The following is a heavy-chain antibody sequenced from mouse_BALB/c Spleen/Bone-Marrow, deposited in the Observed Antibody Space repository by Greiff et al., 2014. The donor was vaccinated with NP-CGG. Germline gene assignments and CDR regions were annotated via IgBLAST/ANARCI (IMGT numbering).Heavy chain of an antibody. J-gene: IGHJ3*01. CDR1: GYTFRNYW. CDR2: ILPGSYST. V-gene: IGHV1-9*01. Sequence: VKLVESGAELMRPGASVKIPCKATGYTFRNYWIEWVKQRPGHGLEWIGEILPGSYSTNYNEKLKGKATFTADTSSNTAYMQLSSLTSEDSAVYYCARRGGYPWFAYWGQGTLVTVSA. CDR3: ARRGGYPWFAY. D-gene: IGHD2-2*01.